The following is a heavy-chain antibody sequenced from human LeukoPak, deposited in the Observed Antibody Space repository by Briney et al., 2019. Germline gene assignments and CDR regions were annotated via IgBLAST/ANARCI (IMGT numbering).Heavy chain of an antibody. D-gene: IGHD1-1*01. Sequence: GGSLRLSCAASGFTFDDYAVHWVRQAPGKGLEWVSGITWNSRRIGYADSVKGRFIISRDNAKNSLYLQMNSLRTEDTALYYCTKGGTALNFHMDVWGQGTTATVSS. CDR1: GFTFDDYA. CDR3: TKGGTALNFHMDV. V-gene: IGHV3-9*01. J-gene: IGHJ6*02. CDR2: ITWNSRRI.